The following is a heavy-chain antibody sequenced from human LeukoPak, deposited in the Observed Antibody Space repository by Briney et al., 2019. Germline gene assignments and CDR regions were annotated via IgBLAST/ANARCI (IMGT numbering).Heavy chain of an antibody. J-gene: IGHJ5*02. CDR1: GGTFSSYA. CDR2: IIPIFGTA. Sequence: SVKVSCKAPGGTFSSYAISWVRQAPGQGLEWMGGIIPIFGTANYAQKFQGRVTITADESTSTAYMELSSLRSEDTAVYYCARDGDSSGWYNWFDPWGQGTLVAVSS. V-gene: IGHV1-69*13. CDR3: ARDGDSSGWYNWFDP. D-gene: IGHD6-19*01.